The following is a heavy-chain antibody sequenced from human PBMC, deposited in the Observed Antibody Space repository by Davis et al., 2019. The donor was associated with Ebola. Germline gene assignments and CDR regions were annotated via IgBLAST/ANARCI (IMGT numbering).Heavy chain of an antibody. CDR1: GFTMSSTW. CDR3: STAFNSVTDAFDT. CDR2: IKQDGSEK. D-gene: IGHD4-17*01. V-gene: IGHV3-7*01. J-gene: IGHJ3*02. Sequence: GESLKISCEASGFTMSSTWMSWVRQAPGKGLEWVANIKQDGSEKYYVDSVKGRFTISRDNAKNSLYLQMNSLRAEDTAVYYCSTAFNSVTDAFDTWGQGTMVTVSS.